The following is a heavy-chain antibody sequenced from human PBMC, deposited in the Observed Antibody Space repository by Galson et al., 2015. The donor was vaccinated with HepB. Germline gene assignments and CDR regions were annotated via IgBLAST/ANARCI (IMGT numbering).Heavy chain of an antibody. Sequence: SCKASGGTFSSYAISWVRQAPGQGLEWMGGIIPIFGTANYAQKFQGRVTITADESTSTAYMELSSLRSEDTAVYYCAAWGHDSSGYSAWFDPWGQGTLVTVSS. CDR2: IIPIFGTA. V-gene: IGHV1-69*01. CDR3: AAWGHDSSGYSAWFDP. J-gene: IGHJ5*02. CDR1: GGTFSSYA. D-gene: IGHD3-22*01.